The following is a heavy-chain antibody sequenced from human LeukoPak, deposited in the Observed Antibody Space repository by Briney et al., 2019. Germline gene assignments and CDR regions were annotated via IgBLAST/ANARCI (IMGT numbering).Heavy chain of an antibody. V-gene: IGHV4-61*02. CDR1: GDSINSNNYY. D-gene: IGHD1-26*01. Sequence: SETLSLTCTVSGDSINSNNYYWSWIRQPAGKGLEWIGRIYSSGRTNYNPSLKGRVTISLDTSRNQFSLRLYSVTAADTAVYYCARGGTRIVVGATWRYYFDYWGQGTLVTVSS. CDR3: ARGGTRIVVGATWRYYFDY. CDR2: IYSSGRT. J-gene: IGHJ4*02.